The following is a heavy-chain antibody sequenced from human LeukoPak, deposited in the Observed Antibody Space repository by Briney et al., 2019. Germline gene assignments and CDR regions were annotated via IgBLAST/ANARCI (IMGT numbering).Heavy chain of an antibody. Sequence: SGPTLVKPTQTLTLTCTFSGFSLSTSGVGVGWIRQPPGKALEWLAFIYWDDDTRYSPSLKSRLTITKDTSKNQVVLTMTNMDPVDTATYYCAHSEDYYGSVDAFDVWGQGTMVTVSS. J-gene: IGHJ3*01. V-gene: IGHV2-5*02. CDR2: IYWDDDT. CDR3: AHSEDYYGSVDAFDV. CDR1: GFSLSTSGVG. D-gene: IGHD3-10*01.